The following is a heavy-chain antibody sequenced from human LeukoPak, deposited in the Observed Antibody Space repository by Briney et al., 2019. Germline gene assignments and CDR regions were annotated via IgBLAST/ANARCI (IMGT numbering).Heavy chain of an antibody. D-gene: IGHD3-22*01. J-gene: IGHJ4*02. CDR2: IIPIFGTA. V-gene: IGHV1-69*06. CDR1: GGTFSSYA. CDR3: ATVSYYDSSGYYLLY. Sequence: GASVKVSCKASGGTFSSYAISWVRQAPGQGLEWMGGIIPIFGTANYAQKFQGRVTMTEDTSTDTAYMELSSLRSEDTAVYYCATVSYYDSSGYYLLYWGQGTLVTVSS.